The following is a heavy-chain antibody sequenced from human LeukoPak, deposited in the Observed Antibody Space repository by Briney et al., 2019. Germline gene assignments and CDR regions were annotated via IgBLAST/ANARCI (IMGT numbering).Heavy chain of an antibody. CDR1: GFTFSDYY. Sequence: GGSLRLSCAASGFTFSDYYMSWIRQAPGKGLEWVSYISGGSSTIYYADSLKGRFTVSRDNAKNSQYLLMNSLRAEDTAVYYCARRGSGRHFDFWGQGTLVTVSS. D-gene: IGHD2-15*01. CDR2: ISGGSSTI. CDR3: ARRGSGRHFDF. J-gene: IGHJ4*02. V-gene: IGHV3-11*01.